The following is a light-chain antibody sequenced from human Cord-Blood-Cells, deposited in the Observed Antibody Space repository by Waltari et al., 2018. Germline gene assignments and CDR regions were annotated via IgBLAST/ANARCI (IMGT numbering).Light chain of an antibody. J-gene: IGKJ2*01. V-gene: IGKV1-39*01. CDR3: QQSYSTPHT. Sequence: DIQMTQSPSSLSASVGDRVTITCRASQSISSYLNWYQQKPGKAPKLLIYAASSLQSGVPSRFSGSGSGTEFTLTISSLQPEDIATYCCQQSYSTPHTFGQGTKLEIK. CDR2: AAS. CDR1: QSISSY.